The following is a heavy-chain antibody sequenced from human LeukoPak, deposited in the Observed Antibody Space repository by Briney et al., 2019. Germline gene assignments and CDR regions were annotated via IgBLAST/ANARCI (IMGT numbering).Heavy chain of an antibody. Sequence: PSETLSLTCAVSGGSISCGGYSWSWIRQPPGKGLEWIGYIYHSGSTYYNPSLKSRVTISVDRSKNQFSLKLSSVTAADTAVYYCASFHQLLYLGRQGTEDFDYWGQGTLVTVSS. CDR3: ASFHQLLYLGRQGTEDFDY. CDR2: IYHSGST. CDR1: GGSISCGGYS. J-gene: IGHJ4*02. V-gene: IGHV4-30-2*01. D-gene: IGHD2-2*02.